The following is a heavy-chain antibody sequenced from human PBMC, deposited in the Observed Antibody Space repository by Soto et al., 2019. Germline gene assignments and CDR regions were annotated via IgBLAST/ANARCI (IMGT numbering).Heavy chain of an antibody. CDR3: ARGRGLDV. CDR1: GFTFSNFW. V-gene: IGHV3-7*04. CDR2: IKPDGTEK. J-gene: IGHJ6*02. Sequence: EVQVVESGGDLVQPGGSLRLSCAASGFTFSNFWMTWVRQTPGKGLEWVANIKPDGTEKYYVDSVKGRFTVSRDNAKDSLDLQRNSQRVEDTAVYYCARGRGLDVRGQGTTVTVSS.